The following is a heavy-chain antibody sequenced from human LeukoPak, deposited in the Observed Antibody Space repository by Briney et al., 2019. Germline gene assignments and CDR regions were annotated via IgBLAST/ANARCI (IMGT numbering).Heavy chain of an antibody. CDR2: IYHSGST. J-gene: IGHJ4*02. CDR3: ARGWKYSRSSLPVYFDY. Sequence: PSETLSLTCAVSGVSISSSNWWSWVRQPPGKGLEWIGEIYHSGSTNYNPSLKSRVTISVDTSKNQFSLKLNSVTAADTAVYYCARGWKYSRSSLPVYFDYWGQGTLVTVSS. D-gene: IGHD6-6*01. V-gene: IGHV4-4*02. CDR1: GVSISSSNW.